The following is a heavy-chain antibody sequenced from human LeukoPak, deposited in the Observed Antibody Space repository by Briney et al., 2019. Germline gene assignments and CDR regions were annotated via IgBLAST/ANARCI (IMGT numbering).Heavy chain of an antibody. V-gene: IGHV3-21*01. J-gene: IGHJ4*02. D-gene: IGHD3-22*01. Sequence: GGSLRLSCSASRFSFSSYTMSWVRQAPGKGLEWVSSITSSSSNTYYADSVKGRFTISRDNAKNSLYLQMNSLRAEDTAVYYCARADDSSGYYSPSRYWGQGTLVTVSS. CDR1: RFSFSSYT. CDR2: ITSSSSNT. CDR3: ARADDSSGYYSPSRY.